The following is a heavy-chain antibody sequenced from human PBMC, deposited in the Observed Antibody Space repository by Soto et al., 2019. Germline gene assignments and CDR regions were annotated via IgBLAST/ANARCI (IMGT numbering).Heavy chain of an antibody. V-gene: IGHV3-30-3*01. J-gene: IGHJ4*02. Sequence: QVQLVESGGGVVQPGRSLRLSCAASGFTFSSYAMHWVRKAPGKGLEWVAVISYDGSNKYYADSVKGRFTISRDNSKNTLYLQMNSLRAEDTAVYYCAEGNTVTTDGYFDSWGQGTLVTVSS. CDR2: ISYDGSNK. CDR1: GFTFSSYA. D-gene: IGHD4-17*01. CDR3: AEGNTVTTDGYFDS.